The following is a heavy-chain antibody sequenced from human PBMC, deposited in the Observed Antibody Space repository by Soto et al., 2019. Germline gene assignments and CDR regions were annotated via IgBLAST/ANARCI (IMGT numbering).Heavy chain of an antibody. D-gene: IGHD3-16*01. V-gene: IGHV1-2*02. CDR1: GYTFTGYY. J-gene: IGHJ4*02. Sequence: QVQLVQSGAEVKKPGASVKVSCKASGYTFTGYYMHWVRQAPGQGLEWMGWINPNSGGTNYAQKFQGRGTMTRETSISTAYMGLSRVGSDDTAVYYCASSVVRGGGSYGYWGQGTLVTVSS. CDR2: INPNSGGT. CDR3: ASSVVRGGGSYGY.